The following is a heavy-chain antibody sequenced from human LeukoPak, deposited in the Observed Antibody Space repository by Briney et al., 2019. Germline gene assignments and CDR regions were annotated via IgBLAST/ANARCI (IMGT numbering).Heavy chain of an antibody. Sequence: KSSETLSLTCTVSGYSISSAYSWGWIRQPPGKGLEWIGSISHSGSTYYNPSLKSRVIISLDTSKNQFSLKLSSVTAADTAVYYYARDSRSPYYYYYMDVWGKGTTVTISS. CDR1: GYSISSAYS. J-gene: IGHJ6*03. CDR2: ISHSGST. D-gene: IGHD6-19*01. CDR3: ARDSRSPYYYYYMDV. V-gene: IGHV4-38-2*02.